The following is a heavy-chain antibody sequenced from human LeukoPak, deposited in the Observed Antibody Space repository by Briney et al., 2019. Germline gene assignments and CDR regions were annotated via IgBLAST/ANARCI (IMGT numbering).Heavy chain of an antibody. CDR1: GYTFTGYN. CDR3: AREYYDSSTYYLSFDY. D-gene: IGHD3-22*01. CDR2: INPHSGNT. V-gene: IGHV1-2*02. Sequence: ASVKVSCKSSGYTFTGYNVHWVRQTPGQGLQWMGWINPHSGNTKYAQKFQGRVTMTRDMSISTAYMDLSRLRSDDTAIYYCAREYYDSSTYYLSFDYWGQGTLVTVSS. J-gene: IGHJ4*02.